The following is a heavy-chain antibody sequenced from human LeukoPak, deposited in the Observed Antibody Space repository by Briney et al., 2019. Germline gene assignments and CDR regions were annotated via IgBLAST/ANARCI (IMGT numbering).Heavy chain of an antibody. J-gene: IGHJ4*02. CDR3: VGGAPNWGFDF. CDR2: MSPSTGNT. CDR1: GYTFTSYD. Sequence: EASVTVSFTASGYTFTSYDINWVRQATGQGFEWMGWMSPSTGNTGYAQKFQGRVTMTRYTSVSTAYMELSSLRSEDTAVYYCVGGAPNWGFDFWGQGTLVTVSS. D-gene: IGHD7-27*01. V-gene: IGHV1-8*01.